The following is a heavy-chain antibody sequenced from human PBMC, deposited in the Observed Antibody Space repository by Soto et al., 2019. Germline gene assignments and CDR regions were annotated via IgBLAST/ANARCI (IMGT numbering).Heavy chain of an antibody. J-gene: IGHJ4*02. CDR1: GESVIYYY. Sequence: SETRSLTWAVSGESVIYYYWSGIRQPPGKGLEWIGHIYYTGSTNYNPSLRSRVTMSQDTSKNQFSLKLASVTAADTAVYYCARSGYYGFVYWGQGALVTVSS. CDR3: ARSGYYGFVY. D-gene: IGHD3-22*01. V-gene: IGHV4-59*02. CDR2: IYYTGST.